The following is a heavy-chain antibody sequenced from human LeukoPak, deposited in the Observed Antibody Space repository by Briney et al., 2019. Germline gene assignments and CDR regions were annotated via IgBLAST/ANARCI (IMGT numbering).Heavy chain of an antibody. CDR2: IYSGGST. J-gene: IGHJ6*03. D-gene: IGHD2-2*01. Sequence: GESLRLSCAASGFTVSSNYVSWVRQAPGKGLEWVSVIYSGGSTYYADSVKGRFTISRDNSKNTLYLQMNSLRAEDTAVYYCASPGVVPAAMPYPRSDMDVWGKGTTVTVSS. V-gene: IGHV3-66*02. CDR1: GFTVSSNY. CDR3: ASPGVVPAAMPYPRSDMDV.